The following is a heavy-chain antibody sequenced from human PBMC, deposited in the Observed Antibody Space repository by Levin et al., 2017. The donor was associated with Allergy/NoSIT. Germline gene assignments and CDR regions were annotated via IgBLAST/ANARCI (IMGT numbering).Heavy chain of an antibody. V-gene: IGHV3-30*18. CDR2: ISYDGSNK. CDR1: GFTFSSSG. J-gene: IGHJ4*02. Sequence: LSLTCAASGFTFSSSGMHWVRQAPGKGLEWVAVISYDGSNKYYADSVKGRFTISRDNSKNTLYLQMNSLRAEDTAVYYCAKDQAYIVATIYGYYFDYWGQGTLVTVSS. CDR3: AKDQAYIVATIYGYYFDY. D-gene: IGHD5-12*01.